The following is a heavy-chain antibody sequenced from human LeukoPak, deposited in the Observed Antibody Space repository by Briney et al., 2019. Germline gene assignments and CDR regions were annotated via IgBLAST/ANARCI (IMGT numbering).Heavy chain of an antibody. CDR2: ISSSSSYI. CDR3: ARAWLEMATIAY. CDR1: GFTFSSYS. J-gene: IGHJ4*02. D-gene: IGHD5-24*01. V-gene: IGHV3-21*01. Sequence: GGSLRLSCAASGFTFSSYSMNWVRQAPGKGLEWVSSISSSSSYIYYADSVKGRFTISRDNAKNSLYPQMNSLRAEDTAVYYCARAWLEMATIAYWGQGTLVTVSS.